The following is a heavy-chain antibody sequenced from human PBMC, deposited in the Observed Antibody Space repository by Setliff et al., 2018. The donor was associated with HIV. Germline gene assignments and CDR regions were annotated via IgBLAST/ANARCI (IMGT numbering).Heavy chain of an antibody. V-gene: IGHV4-4*02. CDR3: ARVARGGHSSRWYYFDY. CDR2: IYTSGST. Sequence: SETLSLTCAVSGGSMSSSDWWSWVRQSPGKGLEWIGSIYTSGSTNYNPSLKSRVTISVDTSKNQFSLKLSSVTAADTAVYYCARVARGGHSSRWYYFDYWGQGTLVTVSS. J-gene: IGHJ4*02. D-gene: IGHD6-13*01. CDR1: GGSMSSSDW.